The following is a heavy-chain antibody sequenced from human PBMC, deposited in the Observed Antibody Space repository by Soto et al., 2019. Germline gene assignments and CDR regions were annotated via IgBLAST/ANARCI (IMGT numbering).Heavy chain of an antibody. CDR1: GFTFSSYA. D-gene: IGHD5-18*01. CDR2: ISGSGSST. Sequence: GGSLRLSCAASGFTFSSYAMSWVRQAPGRGLEWVSAISGSGSSTYYADSVKGRFTISRDNSKNTLYLQTNSLRAEDTAVYYCAKGTYTVMVTQFDYWGQGTLVTVSS. J-gene: IGHJ4*02. V-gene: IGHV3-23*01. CDR3: AKGTYTVMVTQFDY.